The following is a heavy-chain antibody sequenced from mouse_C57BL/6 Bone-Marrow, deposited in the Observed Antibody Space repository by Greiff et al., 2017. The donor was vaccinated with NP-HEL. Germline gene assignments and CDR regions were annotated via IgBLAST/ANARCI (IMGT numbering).Heavy chain of an antibody. CDR1: GYSITSGYY. V-gene: IGHV3-6*01. D-gene: IGHD2-12*01. Sequence: EVHLVESGPGLVKPSQSLSLTCSVTGYSITSGYYWNWIRQFPGNKLEWMGYISYDGSNNYNPSLKNRISITRDTSKNQFFLKLNSVTTEDTATYYCARTYYTPFAYWGQGTLVTVSA. CDR2: ISYDGSN. J-gene: IGHJ3*01. CDR3: ARTYYTPFAY.